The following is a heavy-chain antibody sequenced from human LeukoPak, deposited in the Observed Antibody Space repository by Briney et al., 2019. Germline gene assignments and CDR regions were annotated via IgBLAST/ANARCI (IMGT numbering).Heavy chain of an antibody. CDR3: ARAVYNLKYFDWLLTFDY. J-gene: IGHJ4*02. D-gene: IGHD3-9*01. Sequence: SETLSLTCAVYGGSFSGYYWSWIRQPPGKGLEWIGEINHSGSTNYNPSLKSRVTISVDTSKNQFSLKLSSVTAADTAVYYCARAVYNLKYFDWLLTFDYWGQGTLVTVSS. CDR2: INHSGST. V-gene: IGHV4-34*01. CDR1: GGSFSGYY.